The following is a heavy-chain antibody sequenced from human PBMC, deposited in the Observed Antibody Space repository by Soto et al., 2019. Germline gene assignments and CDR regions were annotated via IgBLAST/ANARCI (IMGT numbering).Heavy chain of an antibody. CDR1: GGSFGGYY. CDR2: INHSGST. J-gene: IGHJ4*02. CDR3: ARGGQDIVVVVSTNFDY. V-gene: IGHV4-34*01. Sequence: SETLSLTCAVYGGSFGGYYWSWIRQPPGKGLEWIGEINHSGSTNYNPSLKSRVAISVDTSKNQFSLKLSSVTAADTAVYYCARGGQDIVVVVSTNFDYWGQGTLVTVSS. D-gene: IGHD2-15*01.